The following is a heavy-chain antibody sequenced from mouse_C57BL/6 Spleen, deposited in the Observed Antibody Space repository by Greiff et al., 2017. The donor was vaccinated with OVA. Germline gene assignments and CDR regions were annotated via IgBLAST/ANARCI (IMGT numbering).Heavy chain of an antibody. CDR2: IHPNSGST. CDR1: GYTFTSSW. D-gene: IGHD4-1*01. J-gene: IGHJ4*01. V-gene: IGHV1-64*01. CDR3: ARANWDVAMDY. Sequence: QVQLQQPGAELVKPGASVKLSCKASGYTFTSSWMHWVKQRPGQGLEWIGMIHPNSGSTNYNEKFKSKATLTVDKSSSTAYMQLSSLTSEDSAVYYCARANWDVAMDYWGQGTSVTVSS.